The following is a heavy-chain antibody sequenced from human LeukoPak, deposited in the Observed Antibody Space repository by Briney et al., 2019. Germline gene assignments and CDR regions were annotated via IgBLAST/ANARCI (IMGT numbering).Heavy chain of an antibody. CDR3: AKCPTGYTKTFDS. J-gene: IGHJ4*02. D-gene: IGHD6-13*01. CDR1: GFTVSSYA. Sequence: PGGSLRLSCAASGFTVSSYAMSWVRQAPGKGLEWVSAISGSGSKTYCADSVKGRFTISRDTSENTLYLQMNSLRAEDTAVYYCAKCPTGYTKTFDSWGQGTLVTVSS. V-gene: IGHV3-23*01. CDR2: ISGSGSKT.